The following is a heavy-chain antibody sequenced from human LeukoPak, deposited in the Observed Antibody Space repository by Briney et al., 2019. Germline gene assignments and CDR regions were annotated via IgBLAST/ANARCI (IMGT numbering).Heavy chain of an antibody. D-gene: IGHD1-26*01. Sequence: GGSLRLSCAASGFTFSTYSMNWVRQAPGKGLEWVSYISSSSSTIYYADSVKGRFTVSRDNAKNSLYLQMNSLRDEDTAVYYGPREILGPPFDSWGKGPWSPSPQ. J-gene: IGHJ4*03. CDR3: PREILGPPFDS. CDR2: ISSSSSTI. CDR1: GFTFSTYS. V-gene: IGHV3-48*02.